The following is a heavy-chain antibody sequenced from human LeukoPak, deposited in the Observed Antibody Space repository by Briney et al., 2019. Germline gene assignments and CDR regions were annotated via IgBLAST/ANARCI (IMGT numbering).Heavy chain of an antibody. V-gene: IGHV1-2*02. CDR3: ARAGAAAGYSSGWYFPAFDY. CDR1: GYTFTGYY. J-gene: IGHJ4*02. D-gene: IGHD6-19*01. CDR2: INPNSGGT. Sequence: ASVKVSCKASGYTFTGYYMHWVRQAPGQGLEWMGWINPNSGGTNYAQKFQGGVTMTRDTSISTAYMELSRLRSDDTAVYYCARAGAAAGYSSGWYFPAFDYWGQGTLVTVSS.